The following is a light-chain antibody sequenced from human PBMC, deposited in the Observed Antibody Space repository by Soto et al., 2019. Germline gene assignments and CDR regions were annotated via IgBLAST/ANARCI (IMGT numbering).Light chain of an antibody. CDR1: QSVSSSY. J-gene: IGKJ1*01. CDR2: GAS. V-gene: IGKV3-20*01. Sequence: EIVLTQSPGTLSLSPGERATLSCRASQSVSSSYLAWYQQKPGQAPRLLIYGASSRATGITDRFSGSGSGTDFTLTNSRMEPEEFAVYYWQQYGSSRTFGQGTKAEI. CDR3: QQYGSSRT.